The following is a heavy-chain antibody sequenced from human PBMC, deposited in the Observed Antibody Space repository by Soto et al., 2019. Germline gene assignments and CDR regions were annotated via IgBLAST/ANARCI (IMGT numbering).Heavy chain of an antibody. D-gene: IGHD1-26*01. CDR2: IYYSGST. CDR3: ARHGVGIVGASTRGWFDP. Sequence: QVQLQESGPGLVKPSETLSLTCTVSGGSISSYYWSWIRQPPGKGLEWIGYIYYSGSTNYNPSLKSRVTISVDTSKNQFSLKLSSVTAADTAVYYCARHGVGIVGASTRGWFDPWGQGTLVTVSS. J-gene: IGHJ5*02. V-gene: IGHV4-59*08. CDR1: GGSISSYY.